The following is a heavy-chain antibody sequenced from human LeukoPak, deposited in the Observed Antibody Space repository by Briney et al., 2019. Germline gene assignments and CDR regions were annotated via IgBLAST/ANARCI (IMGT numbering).Heavy chain of an antibody. Sequence: GGSLRLSCAASGFTFSRYWMHWVRQAPGKGLVWVSRINSDGSSTIYADSVKGRFTISRDNAKNTLYLQMNSLRAEDTAVYYCARVSRGPYNYYYYTDVWGKGTTVTVSS. CDR3: ARVSRGPYNYYYYTDV. V-gene: IGHV3-74*01. J-gene: IGHJ6*03. D-gene: IGHD1-14*01. CDR2: INSDGSST. CDR1: GFTFSRYW.